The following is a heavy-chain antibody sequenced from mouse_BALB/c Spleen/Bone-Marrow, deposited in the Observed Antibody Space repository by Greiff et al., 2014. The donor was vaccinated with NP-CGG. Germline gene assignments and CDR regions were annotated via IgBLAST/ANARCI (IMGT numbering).Heavy chain of an antibody. J-gene: IGHJ4*01. CDR3: TRYGYDPLYAMDY. D-gene: IGHD2-3*01. Sequence: QVQLQQSGAELVKPGASVKLSCKASGYTFTNYYMYWVKQRPGQGLEWIGGINPSNGGTNFNEKFKSKATLTVDKSSSTAYMQLSSLTSEDSAVYYCTRYGYDPLYAMDYWGQGTSVTVSS. CDR2: INPSNGGT. V-gene: IGHV1S81*02. CDR1: GYTFTNYY.